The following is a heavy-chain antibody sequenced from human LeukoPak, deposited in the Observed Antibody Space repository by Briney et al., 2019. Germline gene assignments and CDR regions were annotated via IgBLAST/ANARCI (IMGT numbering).Heavy chain of an antibody. Sequence: GGSLRLSCAASGFTFSSYAMHWVRQAPGKGLEYVSAISSNGGSTYYANSVKGRFTISRDNSKNTLYLQMGSLRAEDMAVYYCARAKYKGFGVVSGYYYYMDVWGKGTTVTVSS. CDR2: ISSNGGST. J-gene: IGHJ6*03. CDR3: ARAKYKGFGVVSGYYYYMDV. V-gene: IGHV3-64*01. CDR1: GFTFSSYA. D-gene: IGHD3-3*01.